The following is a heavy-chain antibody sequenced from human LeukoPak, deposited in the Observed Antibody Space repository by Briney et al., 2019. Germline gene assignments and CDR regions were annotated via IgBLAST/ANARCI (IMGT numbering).Heavy chain of an antibody. CDR3: ARDGLHTGHFDY. Sequence: GGSLRLSCAASGFTFSTYPMNWVRQAPGKGLEWVSTVSDSSDVHYSDSVKGRFTISRDNARNSLYLQMNSLRDEDTAVYYCARDGLHTGHFDYWGQGTLVTVSS. J-gene: IGHJ4*02. CDR1: GFTFSTYP. D-gene: IGHD2-21*01. V-gene: IGHV3-69-1*01. CDR2: VSDSSDV.